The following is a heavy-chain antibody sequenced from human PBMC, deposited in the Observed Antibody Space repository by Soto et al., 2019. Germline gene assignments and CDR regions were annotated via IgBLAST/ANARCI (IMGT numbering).Heavy chain of an antibody. J-gene: IGHJ6*02. V-gene: IGHV1-69*01. Sequence: QVQLVQSGAEVKKPGSSVKVSCKASGGTFSSYAISWVRQAPGQGLEWMGGIIPISDTTNYAQKFQGRVTIAADESTTTAYMELSSLRSEDTAVYYCARSQGSSASLEIYYYYSYGRDVWGQGTTVTVSS. CDR3: ARSQGSSASLEIYYYYSYGRDV. CDR2: IIPISDTT. D-gene: IGHD2-2*01. CDR1: GGTFSSYA.